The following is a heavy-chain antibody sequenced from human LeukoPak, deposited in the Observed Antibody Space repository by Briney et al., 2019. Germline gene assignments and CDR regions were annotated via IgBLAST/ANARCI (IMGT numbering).Heavy chain of an antibody. V-gene: IGHV4-59*01. CDR1: GGSFSGYY. D-gene: IGHD6-13*01. CDR3: ARTGYSSSWYWFDP. CDR2: IYYSGST. Sequence: SETLSLTCAVYGGSFSGYYWSWIRQPPGKGLEWIGYIYYSGSTNYNPSLKSRVTISVDTSKNQFSLKLSSVTAADTAVYYCARTGYSSSWYWFDPWGQGTLVTVSS. J-gene: IGHJ5*02.